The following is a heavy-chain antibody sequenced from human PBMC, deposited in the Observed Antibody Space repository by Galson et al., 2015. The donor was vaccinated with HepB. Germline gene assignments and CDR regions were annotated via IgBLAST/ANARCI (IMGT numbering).Heavy chain of an antibody. Sequence: SLRLSCAASGFTFSSYSMNWVRQAPGKGLEWVSSISSSSSYIYYADSVKGRFTISRDNAKNSLYLQMNSLRAEDTAVYYCARVFSRGDYGDYLFDYWGQGTLVTVSS. CDR2: ISSSSSYI. V-gene: IGHV3-21*01. D-gene: IGHD4-17*01. CDR3: ARVFSRGDYGDYLFDY. J-gene: IGHJ4*02. CDR1: GFTFSSYS.